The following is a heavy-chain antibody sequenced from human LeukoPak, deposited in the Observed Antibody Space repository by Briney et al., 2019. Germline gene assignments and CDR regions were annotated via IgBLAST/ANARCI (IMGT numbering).Heavy chain of an antibody. CDR3: ARLNSYFGSQFDY. Sequence: SETLSLTCTVSGGSISSYYWSWIRQPPGKGLEWIGYIYYSGSTNYNPSLKSRVTISVDTSKNQFSLKLSSVTAADTAVYYCARLNSYFGSQFDYWGQGTLVTVSS. CDR1: GGSISSYY. D-gene: IGHD3-10*01. CDR2: IYYSGST. J-gene: IGHJ4*02. V-gene: IGHV4-59*01.